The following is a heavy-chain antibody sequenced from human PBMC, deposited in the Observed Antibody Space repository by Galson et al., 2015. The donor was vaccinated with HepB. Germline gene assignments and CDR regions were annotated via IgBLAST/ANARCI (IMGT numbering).Heavy chain of an antibody. Sequence: SVKVSCKASGYTFTSYAMHWVRQAPGQRLEWMGWINAGNGNTKYSQKFQGRVTITRDTSASTAYMELSSLRSEDTAVYYCAREEWELSTSFDYWGLGTLVTVSS. D-gene: IGHD1-26*01. V-gene: IGHV1-3*01. CDR3: AREEWELSTSFDY. CDR2: INAGNGNT. J-gene: IGHJ4*02. CDR1: GYTFTSYA.